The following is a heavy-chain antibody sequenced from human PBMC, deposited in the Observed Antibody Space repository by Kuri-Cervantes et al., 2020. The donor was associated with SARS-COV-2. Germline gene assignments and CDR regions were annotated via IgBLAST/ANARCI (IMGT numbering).Heavy chain of an antibody. V-gene: IGHV1-69*13. D-gene: IGHD2-15*01. Sequence: SVKVSCKSSGGTFNTFIINWVRQAPGQGLEWMGGIIPISGTENYAERFQARVTITADESTRTAYMELSSLRSDDTAVYYCARAILGYCSGGSCLNWFDPWGQGTLVTVSS. CDR1: GGTFNTFI. J-gene: IGHJ5*02. CDR2: IIPISGTE. CDR3: ARAILGYCSGGSCLNWFDP.